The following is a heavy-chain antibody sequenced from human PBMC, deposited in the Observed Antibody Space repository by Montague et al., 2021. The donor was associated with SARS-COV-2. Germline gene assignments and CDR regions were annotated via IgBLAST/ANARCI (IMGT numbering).Heavy chain of an antibody. CDR1: SGSVSSGGYS. V-gene: IGHV4-30-2*01. J-gene: IGHJ4*02. CDR3: ASYRDYGDYY. D-gene: IGHD4-17*01. Sequence: TLSLTCAVSSGSVSSGGYSWFWIRAPPGEGLEWIGHIHHSGNTYYNPSLKSRATISGDRPKNQFSLRVTSVSAADTAVYSCASYRDYGDYYWGQGILVTVSS. CDR2: IHHSGNT.